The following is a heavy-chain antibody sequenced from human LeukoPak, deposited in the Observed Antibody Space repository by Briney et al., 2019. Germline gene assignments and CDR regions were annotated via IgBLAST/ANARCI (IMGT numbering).Heavy chain of an antibody. CDR3: AKGGHMSHFDY. CDR2: VSGSGSET. V-gene: IGHV3-23*01. Sequence: AGGSLRLSCAASGLTFSRCAMTWVRQAPGKGLEWVSTVSGSGSETFYADSAQGRFTISRDNSKNTLYMQMNSLRADDTAVYYSAKGGHMSHFDYWGQGTLVSVSS. CDR1: GLTFSRCA. D-gene: IGHD2-21*01. J-gene: IGHJ4*02.